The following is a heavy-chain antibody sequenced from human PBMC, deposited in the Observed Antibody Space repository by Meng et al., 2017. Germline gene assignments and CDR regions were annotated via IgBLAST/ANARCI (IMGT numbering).Heavy chain of an antibody. V-gene: IGHV7-4-1*02. Sequence: QVQLVQSGSELKKPGASVKVSCKASGYTFTTYTINWVRQAPGLGLEWMGWLSTNTGNPTYAQSFTGRFVFSLDTSVSTAYLQISSLEAADTAVYYCARGGDFDPWGQGTLVTVSS. CDR3: ARGGDFDP. D-gene: IGHD2/OR15-2a*01. CDR2: LSTNTGNP. CDR1: GYTFTTYT. J-gene: IGHJ5*02.